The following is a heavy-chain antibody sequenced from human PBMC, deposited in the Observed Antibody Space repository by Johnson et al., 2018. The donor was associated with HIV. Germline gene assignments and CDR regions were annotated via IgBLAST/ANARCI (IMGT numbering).Heavy chain of an antibody. CDR1: GFAVSSNT. J-gene: IGHJ3*02. D-gene: IGHD4-23*01. V-gene: IGHV3-53*02. CDR3: ARISVFYGANFNPFEM. Sequence: VHLVETGGDLVQPGGSLRLSCAASGFAVSSNTMSWVRQAPGKGLEWVSLIYGGGSTFYADSVKGRFTISKDNSKNMVYLQMNSLRAEDTAVYHCARISVFYGANFNPFEMWGQGTMVTVSS. CDR2: IYGGGST.